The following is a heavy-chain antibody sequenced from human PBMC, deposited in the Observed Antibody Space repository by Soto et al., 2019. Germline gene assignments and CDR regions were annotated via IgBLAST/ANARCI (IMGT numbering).Heavy chain of an antibody. CDR3: ASAAVTGTAGLDY. D-gene: IGHD6-19*01. CDR2: INPNSGGT. J-gene: IGHJ4*02. V-gene: IGHV1-2*02. Sequence: ASVKVSCKASGYTFSGFYMHWVRQAPGQGLEWMGWINPNSGGTKSAEKFQGRVTMTRDTSISTAYMELSRLTSDDTAVYYCASAAVTGTAGLDYWGQGTLVTVSS. CDR1: GYTFSGFY.